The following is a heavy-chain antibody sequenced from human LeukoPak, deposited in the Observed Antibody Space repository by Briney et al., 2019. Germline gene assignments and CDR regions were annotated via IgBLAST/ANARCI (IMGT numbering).Heavy chain of an antibody. CDR2: IYHSGST. CDR3: ARHWVSYYYDSSGPAPTLFDY. Sequence: SETLSLTCAVSGGSISSGGYSWSWIRQPPGKGLEWIGYIYHSGSTYYNPSLKSRVTISVDTSKNQFSLKLSSVTAADTAVYYCARHWVSYYYDSSGPAPTLFDYWGQGTLVTVSS. CDR1: GGSISSGGYS. J-gene: IGHJ4*02. V-gene: IGHV4-30-2*03. D-gene: IGHD3-22*01.